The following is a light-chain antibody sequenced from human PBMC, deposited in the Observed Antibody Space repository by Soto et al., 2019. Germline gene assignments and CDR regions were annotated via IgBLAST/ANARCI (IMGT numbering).Light chain of an antibody. V-gene: IGLV2-14*03. CDR1: SSDVGSYNY. CDR2: DVT. Sequence: QSALTQPASVSGSPGQSITISCTGTSSDVGSYNYVSWYRQHPGKAPQLLIYDVTHRPAGVSSRFSGSKSDNMASLTISWLQAEDEADYYCSSYTDTTTRYVFGSGTKVTVL. CDR3: SSYTDTTTRYV. J-gene: IGLJ1*01.